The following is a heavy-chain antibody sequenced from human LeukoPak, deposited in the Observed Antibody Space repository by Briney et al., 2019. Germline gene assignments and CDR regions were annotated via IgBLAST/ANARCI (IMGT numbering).Heavy chain of an antibody. CDR2: IYSGGST. V-gene: IGHV3-66*01. CDR3: ARGAGTALDY. J-gene: IGHJ4*02. CDR1: GFTVSSKD. D-gene: IGHD6-13*01. Sequence: GGSLRLSCAASGFTVSSKDMTWVRQAPGKGLEWVSVIYSGGSTYYADSVKGRFTISRDNAKNSLYLQMNSLRAEDTAVYYCARGAGTALDYWGQGTLVTVSS.